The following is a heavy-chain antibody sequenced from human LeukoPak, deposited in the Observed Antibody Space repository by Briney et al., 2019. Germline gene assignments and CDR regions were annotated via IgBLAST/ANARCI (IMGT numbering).Heavy chain of an antibody. J-gene: IGHJ4*02. CDR1: GGSNSNSNYY. V-gene: IGHV4-39*01. D-gene: IGHD2-21*02. CDR2: AYYSGTT. CDR3: ARHGREHIVVVTAVDY. Sequence: SETLSLTCTVSGGSNSNSNYYWGWLRQPPGRGLEGIGGAYYSGTTYYGPSLKSRVTISVDTSRNHFSLNLNSVTAADTAVYYCARHGREHIVVVTAVDYWGQGTLVTVSS.